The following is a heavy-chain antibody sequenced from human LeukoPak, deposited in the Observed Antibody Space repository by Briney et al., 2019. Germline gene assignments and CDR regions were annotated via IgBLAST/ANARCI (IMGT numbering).Heavy chain of an antibody. CDR2: IYRSGST. J-gene: IGHJ6*03. V-gene: IGHV4-38-2*02. CDR3: ARGTYGYYMDV. CDR1: NDSISNSLY. Sequence: SETLSLTCSGSNDSISNSLYWGWLRQPPGKGLEWIGSIYRSGSTFYNPSLKSRVTISLDTSKNQFSLKLSSVTAADTAVYFCARGTYGYYMDVWGKGTTVTVSS. D-gene: IGHD4-17*01.